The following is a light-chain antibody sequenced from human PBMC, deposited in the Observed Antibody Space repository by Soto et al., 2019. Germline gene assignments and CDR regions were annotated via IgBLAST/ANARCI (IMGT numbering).Light chain of an antibody. J-gene: IGKJ4*01. CDR2: GVS. CDR1: QTVSRF. V-gene: IGKV3-11*01. CDR3: QQRFTWPLT. Sequence: ETVLTQSPATLSLSPGESATLSCRASQTVSRFFAWYQQKPGQSPRLLIYGVSNRATGVPARFSASVSGTDFTLSISSLEPEDSAVYYCQQRFTWPLTFGGGTKVEIK.